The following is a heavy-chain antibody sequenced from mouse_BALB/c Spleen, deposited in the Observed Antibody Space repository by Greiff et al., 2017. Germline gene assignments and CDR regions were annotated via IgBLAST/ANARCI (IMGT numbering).Heavy chain of an antibody. CDR1: GFTFSDYY. D-gene: IGHD2-1*01. J-gene: IGHJ4*01. CDR2: ISDGGSYT. CDR3: TREKGNYRYYAMDD. Sequence: EVQVVESGGGLVKPGGSLKLSCAASGFTFSDYYMYWVRQTPEKRLEWVATISDGGSYTYYPDSVKGRFTISRDNAKNNLYLQMSSVKSEDTAMFYCTREKGNYRYYAMDDWGQGTSVTVSS. V-gene: IGHV5-4*02.